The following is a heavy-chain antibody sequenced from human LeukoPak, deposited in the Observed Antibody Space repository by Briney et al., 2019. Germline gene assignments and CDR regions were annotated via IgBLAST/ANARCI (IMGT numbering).Heavy chain of an antibody. Sequence: GGSLRLSCAASGFTFSNYSMNWVRQAPGKGLEWVSSISSSSNYIYNVDSVKGRFSISRDNAKNSLYLQMNSLRGEDTAVYYCAKKLGTPGPWGQGTLVTVSS. V-gene: IGHV3-21*01. CDR1: GFTFSNYS. J-gene: IGHJ5*02. D-gene: IGHD4-23*01. CDR3: AKKLGTPGP. CDR2: ISSSSNYI.